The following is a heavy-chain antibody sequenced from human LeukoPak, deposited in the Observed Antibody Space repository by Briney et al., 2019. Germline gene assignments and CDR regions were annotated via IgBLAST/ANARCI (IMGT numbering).Heavy chain of an antibody. CDR1: AFTFSSYA. J-gene: IGHJ4*02. Sequence: GGSLRLSCAASAFTFSSYAMSWVRQAPGKGLEWVSAISGSGGSTYYADSVKGRFTISRDNSKDTLYLQMNSLRAEDTAVYYCAKGLTYYYDIAGYGYDYWGQGTLVTVSS. V-gene: IGHV3-23*01. CDR2: ISGSGGST. CDR3: AKGLTYYYDIAGYGYDY. D-gene: IGHD3-22*01.